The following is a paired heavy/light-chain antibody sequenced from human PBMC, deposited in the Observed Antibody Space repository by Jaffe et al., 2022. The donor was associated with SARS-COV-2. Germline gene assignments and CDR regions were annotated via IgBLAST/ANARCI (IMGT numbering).Light chain of an antibody. CDR1: QGISNY. CDR2: AAS. J-gene: IGKJ2*01. Sequence: DIQMTQSPSSLSASVGDRVTITCRASQGISNYLAWFQQKPGKGPKSLIYAASSLQSGVPSKFSGSGSGTDFTLTISSLQPEDFATYYCQQYSSYPYTFGQGTKLEIK. CDR3: QQYSSYPYT. V-gene: IGKV1-16*02.
Heavy chain of an antibody. CDR3: AKGGWLQKPSDY. Sequence: EVQLVESGGGLVQPGGSLRLSCAASGFTFGTYAMTWVRQAPGKGLDWVSVISSNGGSTYYADSVKGRFIISRDNSKNTLYLQMNSLRAEDTAIYYCAKGGWLQKPSDYGGQGTLVTVSS. D-gene: IGHD5-12*01. CDR1: GFTFGTYA. CDR2: ISSNGGST. V-gene: IGHV3-23*04. J-gene: IGHJ4*02.